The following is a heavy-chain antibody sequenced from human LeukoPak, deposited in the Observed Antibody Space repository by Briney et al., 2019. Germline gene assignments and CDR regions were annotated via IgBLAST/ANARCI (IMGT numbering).Heavy chain of an antibody. Sequence: GESLKISCKGSGYSFTSYWIGWVRQMSGKGLEWMGIIYPGDSDTRYSPSFQGQVTISADKSISTAYLQWSSLKASDTAMYYCARQTYYYDSSGYSDAFDIWGQGTMVTVSS. V-gene: IGHV5-51*01. D-gene: IGHD3-22*01. CDR1: GYSFTSYW. J-gene: IGHJ3*02. CDR3: ARQTYYYDSSGYSDAFDI. CDR2: IYPGDSDT.